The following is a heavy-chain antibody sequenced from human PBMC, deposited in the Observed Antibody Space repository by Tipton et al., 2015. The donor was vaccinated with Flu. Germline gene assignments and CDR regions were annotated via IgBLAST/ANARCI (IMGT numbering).Heavy chain of an antibody. Sequence: QVQLVQSGGGVVQPGRSLRLSCVASGFIFSTYGMHWVRQAPGKGLEWVAVIWYDGSNKYYADSVKGRFTISRDNSKNTVYLQMNSLRAEDTAVYYCARETQWSNFDYWGQGTLISVSS. V-gene: IGHV3-33*01. D-gene: IGHD6-19*01. CDR1: GFIFSTYG. J-gene: IGHJ4*02. CDR2: IWYDGSNK. CDR3: ARETQWSNFDY.